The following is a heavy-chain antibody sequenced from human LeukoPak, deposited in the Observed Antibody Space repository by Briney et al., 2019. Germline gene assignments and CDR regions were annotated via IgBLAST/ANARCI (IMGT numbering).Heavy chain of an antibody. V-gene: IGHV1-8*01. CDR2: MNPNSGNT. CDR1: GYTFTNYD. CDR3: ARNGQQVRYFQH. D-gene: IGHD6-13*01. Sequence: ASVKVSCKASGYTFTNYDINWVRQATGQGLEWMGWMNPNSGNTNYAQKFQGRVTMTRNTSISTAYMELSSLRSKDTAVYYCARNGQQVRYFQHWGQGTLVTVSS. J-gene: IGHJ1*01.